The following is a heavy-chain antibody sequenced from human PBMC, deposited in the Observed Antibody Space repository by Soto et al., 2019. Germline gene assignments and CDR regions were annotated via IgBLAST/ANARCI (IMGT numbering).Heavy chain of an antibody. CDR3: ARASSYSGYDLGTDY. V-gene: IGHV4-34*01. CDR1: GGSFSGYY. CDR2: INHSGST. Sequence: SETLSLTCAVYGGSFSGYYWSWIRQPPGKGLEWIGEINHSGSTNYNPSLKSRVTISVDTSKNQFSLKLSSVTAADTAVYYCARASSYSGYDLGTDYWGQGTLVTVSS. D-gene: IGHD5-12*01. J-gene: IGHJ4*02.